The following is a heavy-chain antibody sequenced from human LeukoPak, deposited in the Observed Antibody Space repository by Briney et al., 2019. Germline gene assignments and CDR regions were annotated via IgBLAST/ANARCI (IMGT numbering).Heavy chain of an antibody. V-gene: IGHV3-23*01. J-gene: IGHJ5*02. CDR3: AKDGGSGMGFDP. Sequence: GGSLRLSCAASGSTFSNYAMTWVRQAPGKGLEWVSGIRAGGGSTNFADSVRGRFTLSTDNSKNTLYLQMNSLRAEDAAIYYCAKDGGSGMGFDPWGQGTLVTVSS. CDR2: IRAGGGST. CDR1: GSTFSNYA. D-gene: IGHD3-10*01.